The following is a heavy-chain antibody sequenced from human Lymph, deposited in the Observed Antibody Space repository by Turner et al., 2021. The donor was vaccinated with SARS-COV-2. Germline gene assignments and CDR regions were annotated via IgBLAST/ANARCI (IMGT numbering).Heavy chain of an antibody. J-gene: IGHJ4*02. Sequence: EVQLVESGGGLIQPGGSLRLSCAASGFTVSSNYMTWVRQAPGKGLEWVSLIYSGGSTYYADSVKRRFTISRDNSKNTLYLQMNSLRADDTAVYYCARVLPYGDYFDYWGQGTLVTVSS. CDR3: ARVLPYGDYFDY. D-gene: IGHD4-17*01. V-gene: IGHV3-53*01. CDR1: GFTVSSNY. CDR2: IYSGGST.